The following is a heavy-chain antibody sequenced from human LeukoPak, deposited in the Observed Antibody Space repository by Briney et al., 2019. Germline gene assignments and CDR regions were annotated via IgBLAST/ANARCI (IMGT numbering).Heavy chain of an antibody. CDR2: ISSSSSTI. V-gene: IGHV3-48*03. D-gene: IGHD3-10*02. CDR1: GFTFSSYE. CDR3: AELGITMIGGV. J-gene: IGHJ6*04. Sequence: GGSLRLSCAASGFTFSSYEMNWVRQAPGKGLEWVSYISSSSSTIYYADSVKGRFTISRDNAKNSLYLQMNSLRAEDTAVYYCAELGITMIGGVWGKGTAVTISS.